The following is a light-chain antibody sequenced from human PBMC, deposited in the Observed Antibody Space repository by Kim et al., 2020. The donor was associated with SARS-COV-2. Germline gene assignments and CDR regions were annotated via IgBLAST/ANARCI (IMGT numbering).Light chain of an antibody. CDR3: QQRSNWPSIFT. Sequence: GERATLSCRASQSVDSNFLAWYQHKPGQPPRLLIYDASNRATGIPARFSGSGSGTDFTLTISSLEPEDFAVYYCQQRSNWPSIFTFGPGTKVDIK. V-gene: IGKV3-11*01. CDR2: DAS. J-gene: IGKJ3*01. CDR1: QSVDSNF.